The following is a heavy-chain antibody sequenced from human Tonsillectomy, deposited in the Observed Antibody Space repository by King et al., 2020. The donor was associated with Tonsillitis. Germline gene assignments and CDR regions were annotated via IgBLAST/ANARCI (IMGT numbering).Heavy chain of an antibody. CDR3: ARGRQWSGWNYYFDH. CDR2: IWYDGSNK. D-gene: IGHD1-7*01. J-gene: IGHJ4*02. Sequence: HVQLVESGGGVAQPGRSLRLSCAASGFTFSSYAMHWVRQAPGKGLEWVAVIWYDGSNKYYADSVKGRFTISRDNSKNTSFLQMNSLRAEDTAVYYCARGRQWSGWNYYFDHWGQGTLVTVSS. V-gene: IGHV3-33*08. CDR1: GFTFSSYA.